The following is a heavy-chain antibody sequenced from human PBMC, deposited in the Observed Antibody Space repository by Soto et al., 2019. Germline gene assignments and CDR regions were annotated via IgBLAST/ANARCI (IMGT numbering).Heavy chain of an antibody. Sequence: PSETLSLTCTVSGGSISSGGYYWSWIRQHPGKGLEWIGYIYYSGSTYYNPSLKSRVTISVDTSKNQFSLKLSSVTAADTAVYYCARDYLDCSSNSCYNWFDPWGQGTLVTVSS. V-gene: IGHV4-31*03. CDR3: ARDYLDCSSNSCYNWFDP. CDR2: IYYSGST. D-gene: IGHD2-2*01. J-gene: IGHJ5*02. CDR1: GGSISSGGYY.